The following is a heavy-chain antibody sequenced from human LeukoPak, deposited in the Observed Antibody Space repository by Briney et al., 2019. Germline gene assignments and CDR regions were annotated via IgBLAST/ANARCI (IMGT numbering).Heavy chain of an antibody. CDR1: GFTFSSYA. J-gene: IGHJ4*02. CDR3: ARVLSGSLDY. D-gene: IGHD1-26*01. V-gene: IGHV3-23*01. Sequence: PGGSLRLSCAASGFTFSSYAMSWVRQAPGKGLEWVSAISGSGGSTYYADSVKGRFTISRDNSENTLFLHMDSLRAADTAVYFCARVLSGSLDYWGQGTLVTVSS. CDR2: ISGSGGST.